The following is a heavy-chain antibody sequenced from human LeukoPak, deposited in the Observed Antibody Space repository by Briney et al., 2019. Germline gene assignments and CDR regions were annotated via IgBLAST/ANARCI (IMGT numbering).Heavy chain of an antibody. CDR1: GGTISSGSYY. Sequence: PSETLYLTCTAGGGTISSGSYYWSWFRQPAGTGLARIGRIYTSGGSNYNPSLKSRVTISVDTSKNQFSLKLSSVTAADTAVYYCARDLSRPTEDYVWGSYRLTQGPFDIWGQGTMVTVSS. CDR3: ARDLSRPTEDYVWGSYRLTQGPFDI. J-gene: IGHJ3*02. D-gene: IGHD3-16*02. V-gene: IGHV4-61*02. CDR2: IYTSGGS.